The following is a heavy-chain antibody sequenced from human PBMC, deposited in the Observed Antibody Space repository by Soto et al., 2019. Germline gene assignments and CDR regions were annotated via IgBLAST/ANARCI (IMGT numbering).Heavy chain of an antibody. D-gene: IGHD3-16*02. CDR2: INAGKGNT. CDR1: GYIFTTYA. J-gene: IGHJ4*02. CDR3: ARSEVIPEGCDY. Sequence: ASVKVSCKASGYIFTTYALHWVRQAPGQRLEWMGWINAGKGNTKYSQKFQDRVTITRDTSASVAYMELSSLASEDTAVYYCARSEVIPEGCDYWGQGTLVTVSS. V-gene: IGHV1-3*01.